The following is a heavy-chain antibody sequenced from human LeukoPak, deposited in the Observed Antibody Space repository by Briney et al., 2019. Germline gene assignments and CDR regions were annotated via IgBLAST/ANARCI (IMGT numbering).Heavy chain of an antibody. V-gene: IGHV3-30-3*01. CDR2: IAHDGTYK. Sequence: GGSLRLSCAVSGFSFSDYIMHWVRQAPGKGLEWVALIAHDGTYKHCADSVEGRFTISRDNSKNTLYLQMNSLRGEDTAVYYCASEVRPSEFDYWGQGTLVTVSS. CDR1: GFSFSDYI. J-gene: IGHJ4*02. CDR3: ASEVRPSEFDY. D-gene: IGHD1-26*01.